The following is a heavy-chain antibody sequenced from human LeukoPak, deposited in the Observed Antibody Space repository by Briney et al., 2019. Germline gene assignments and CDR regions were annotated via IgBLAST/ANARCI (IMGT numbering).Heavy chain of an antibody. CDR1: GFTFSSYA. CDR2: ISYDGSNK. CDR3: ASLGGVFDY. V-gene: IGHV3-30*04. Sequence: GGSLRLSCAASGFTFSSYAMHWVREAPGKGREGVAVISYDGSNKYYADPVKGRFTISRDNSQNTLYLQMNSLRAEDTAVYYCASLGGVFDYWGQGTLVTVSS. D-gene: IGHD3-16*01. J-gene: IGHJ4*02.